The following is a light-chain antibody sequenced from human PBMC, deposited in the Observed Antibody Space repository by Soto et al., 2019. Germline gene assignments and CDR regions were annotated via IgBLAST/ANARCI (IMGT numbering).Light chain of an antibody. CDR2: AAS. J-gene: IGKJ3*01. CDR1: QVISNY. V-gene: IGKV1-27*01. Sequence: DIQMTQSPSSLSASVGDRVTITCRASQVISNYLAWYQQKPGKVPKLLIYAASTLQTGVPSRFSGSGSGTDFTLTISSLQPEDVATYYCQKYNYSPMTFGPGTKVDIK. CDR3: QKYNYSPMT.